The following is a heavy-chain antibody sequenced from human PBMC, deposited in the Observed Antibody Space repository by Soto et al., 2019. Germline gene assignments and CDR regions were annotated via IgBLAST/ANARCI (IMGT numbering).Heavy chain of an antibody. V-gene: IGHV4-34*01. CDR1: GGSFSGYY. D-gene: IGHD5-18*01. CDR3: ARGQRHSYGKQRPPYDY. J-gene: IGHJ4*02. Sequence: PSETLSLTCAVYGGSFSGYYWSWIRQPPGKGLEWIGEINHSGSTNYNPSLKSRVTISVDTSKNQFSLKLSSVTAADTAVYYCARGQRHSYGKQRPPYDYWGQGTLVTVSS. CDR2: INHSGST.